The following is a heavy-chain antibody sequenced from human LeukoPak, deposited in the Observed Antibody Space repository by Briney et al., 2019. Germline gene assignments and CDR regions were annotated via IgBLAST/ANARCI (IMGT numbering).Heavy chain of an antibody. D-gene: IGHD3-10*01. CDR2: ISYDGSNK. CDR3: ARDKYYYGSGSEAPTDY. V-gene: IGHV3-30-3*01. CDR1: GFTFSSYA. Sequence: GGSLRLSCAVSGFTFSSYAMHWVRQAPGKGLEWVAVISYDGSNKYYADSVKGRFTISRDNSKNTLYLQMNSLRAEDTAVYYCARDKYYYGSGSEAPTDYWGQGTLVTVSS. J-gene: IGHJ4*02.